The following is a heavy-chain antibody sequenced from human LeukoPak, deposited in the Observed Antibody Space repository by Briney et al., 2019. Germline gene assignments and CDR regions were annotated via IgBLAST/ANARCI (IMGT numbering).Heavy chain of an antibody. Sequence: GGSLRLSCAASGFTFSSYAMSWVRQAPGKGLEWVSAISGSGGSTYYADSVKGRFTISRDNSKNTLYLQMNSLRAEDTAVYYCAKSPRSRPLGYCSSTSCDPHYYMDVWGKGTTVTVSS. CDR3: AKSPRSRPLGYCSSTSCDPHYYMDV. CDR2: ISGSGGST. CDR1: GFTFSSYA. J-gene: IGHJ6*03. D-gene: IGHD2-2*01. V-gene: IGHV3-23*01.